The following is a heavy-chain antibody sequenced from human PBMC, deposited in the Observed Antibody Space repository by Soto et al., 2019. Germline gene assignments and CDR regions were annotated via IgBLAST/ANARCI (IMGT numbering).Heavy chain of an antibody. CDR2: INHSGST. J-gene: IGHJ5*02. V-gene: IGHV4-34*01. D-gene: IGHD2-21*01. CDR1: GGSFSGYS. Sequence: PSETLSLTCAVYGGSFSGYSWSWIRQPPGTGLEWIGEINHSGSTNYNPSLKSRVTISVDTSKNQFSLKLSSVTAADTAVSYCAKRRSWGFVPLWGGAYNWLDPWGQGTLATVSS. CDR3: AKRRSWGFVPLWGGAYNWLDP.